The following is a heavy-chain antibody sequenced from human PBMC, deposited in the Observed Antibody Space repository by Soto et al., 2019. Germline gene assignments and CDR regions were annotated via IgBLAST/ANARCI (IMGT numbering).Heavy chain of an antibody. CDR3: ARSIHVDTAMVIPF. V-gene: IGHV3-30-3*01. J-gene: IGHJ4*02. Sequence: GGSLRLSCAASGFTFSSYAMHWVRQAPGKGLEWVAVISYDGSNKYYADSVKGRFTISRDNSKNTLHLQMNSLRAEDTAVYYCARSIHVDTAMVIPFWGQGTLVTVSS. CDR1: GFTFSSYA. CDR2: ISYDGSNK. D-gene: IGHD5-18*01.